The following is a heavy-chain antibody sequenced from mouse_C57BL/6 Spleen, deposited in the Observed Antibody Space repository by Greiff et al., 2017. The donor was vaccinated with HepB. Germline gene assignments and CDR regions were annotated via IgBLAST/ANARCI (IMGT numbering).Heavy chain of an antibody. J-gene: IGHJ3*01. CDR2: IYPGSGST. V-gene: IGHV1-55*01. Sequence: QVHVKQPGAELVKPGASVKMSCKASGYTFTSYWITWVKQRPGQGLEWIGDIYPGSGSTNYNEKFKSKATLTVDTSSSTAYMQLSSLTSEDSAVYYCARGGNYYGFAYWGQGTLVTVSA. D-gene: IGHD1-2*01. CDR1: GYTFTSYW. CDR3: ARGGNYYGFAY.